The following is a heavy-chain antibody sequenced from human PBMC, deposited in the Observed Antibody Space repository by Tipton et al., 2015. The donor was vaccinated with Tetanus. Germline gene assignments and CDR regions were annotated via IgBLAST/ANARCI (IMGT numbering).Heavy chain of an antibody. CDR1: GYTFTGYY. V-gene: IGHV1-2*02. J-gene: IGHJ4*02. CDR2: INPNSGGT. D-gene: IGHD1-26*01. Sequence: QSGAEVKKPGASVKVSCKASGYTFTGYYMHWVRQAPGQGLEWMGWINPNSGGTNYAQEFQGRVTMTRDTSISTAYMELSSLRSEDTTVYYCARDGGSYYTDCWGQGTLVTVSS. CDR3: ARDGGSYYTDC.